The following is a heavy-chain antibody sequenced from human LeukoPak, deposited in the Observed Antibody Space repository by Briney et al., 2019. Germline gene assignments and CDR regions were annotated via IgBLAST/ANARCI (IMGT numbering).Heavy chain of an antibody. V-gene: IGHV1-2*02. J-gene: IGHJ5*02. Sequence: GASVKVSCKASGYTFTGYYMHWVRQAPGQGLEWMGWINPNTGGTNYAQKFQGRVTMTRDTSISTAYVELSSLRSDDTAVYYCARDQGGGFDPWGQGTLVTVSS. D-gene: IGHD2-15*01. CDR3: ARDQGGGFDP. CDR1: GYTFTGYY. CDR2: INPNTGGT.